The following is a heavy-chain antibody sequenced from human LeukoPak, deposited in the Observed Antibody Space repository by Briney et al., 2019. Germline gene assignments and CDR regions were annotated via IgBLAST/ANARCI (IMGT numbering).Heavy chain of an antibody. V-gene: IGHV3-20*04. CDR2: INWNGGST. J-gene: IGHJ4*02. CDR3: ARDLGYCSSTSCPIDY. Sequence: PGGSLRLSCAASGFTFDDYGMSWVRQAPGKGLEWVSGINWNGGSTGYADSVKGRSTISRDNAKNSLYLQMNSLRAEDTALYYCARDLGYCSSTSCPIDYWGQGTLVTVSS. D-gene: IGHD2-2*03. CDR1: GFTFDDYG.